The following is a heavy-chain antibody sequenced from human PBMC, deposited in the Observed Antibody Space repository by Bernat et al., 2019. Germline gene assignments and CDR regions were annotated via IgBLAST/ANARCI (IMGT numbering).Heavy chain of an antibody. V-gene: IGHV4-39*01. CDR2: FYYSGST. D-gene: IGHD1-26*01. J-gene: IGHJ4*02. CDR1: GGSISSSSYY. CDR3: ARRPRMGATDYYFDY. Sequence: QLQLQESGPGLVKPSETLSLTCTVSGGSISSSSYYWGWIRQPPGKGLEWIGSFYYSGSTYYNPSLKSRVTISVDTSKNQFSLKLSSVTAADTAVYYCARRPRMGATDYYFDYWGQGTLVTVSS.